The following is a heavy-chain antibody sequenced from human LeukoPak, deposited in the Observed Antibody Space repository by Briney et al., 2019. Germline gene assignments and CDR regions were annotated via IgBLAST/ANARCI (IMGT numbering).Heavy chain of an antibody. CDR2: IGAYNGNT. Sequence: ASVKVSCKASGYTFTSYGISWVRQAPGQGLEWMGWIGAYNGNTNYAQKLQGRVTMTTDTSTSTAYMELRSLRSDDTAVYYCARGPTYYYDSSGYYTDDYWGQGTLVTVSS. V-gene: IGHV1-18*01. CDR1: GYTFTSYG. D-gene: IGHD3-22*01. J-gene: IGHJ4*02. CDR3: ARGPTYYYDSSGYYTDDY.